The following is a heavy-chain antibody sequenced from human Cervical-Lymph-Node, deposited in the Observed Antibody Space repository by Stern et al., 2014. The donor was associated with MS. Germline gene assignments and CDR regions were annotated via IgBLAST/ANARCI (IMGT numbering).Heavy chain of an antibody. CDR2: IWDDGSKK. Sequence: VQLVESGGGVVQPGRSLRLSCAASEFTFSSYGMHWVRQAPGQGLEWVAVIWDDGSKKYYADSVKGRFTISRDNSKNTLYLQMDSLRAEDTAVYYCARSVHETVAGIGDDFDIWGQGTMVTVSS. CDR3: ARSVHETVAGIGDDFDI. D-gene: IGHD6-19*01. CDR1: EFTFSSYG. J-gene: IGHJ3*02. V-gene: IGHV3-33*01.